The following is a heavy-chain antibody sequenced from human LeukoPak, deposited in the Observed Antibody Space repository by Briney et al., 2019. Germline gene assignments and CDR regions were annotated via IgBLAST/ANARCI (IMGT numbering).Heavy chain of an antibody. CDR3: ARNRGWQQFDC. Sequence: QSGGSLRLSCAASGFTFSDYWIDWVRQAPGKGLEWVANMKQDGSEKNYLESVKGRFTISRDDAKNSLYLQMHNLRAEDTAVYYCARNRGWQQFDCWGQGTLVTVSS. CDR2: MKQDGSEK. CDR1: GFTFSDYW. J-gene: IGHJ4*02. D-gene: IGHD5-24*01. V-gene: IGHV3-7*01.